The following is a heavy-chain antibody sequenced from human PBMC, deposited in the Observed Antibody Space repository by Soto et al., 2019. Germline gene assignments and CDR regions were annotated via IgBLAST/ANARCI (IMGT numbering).Heavy chain of an antibody. CDR3: ARDLDDFPSDPR. D-gene: IGHD3-3*01. Sequence: GGSLRLSCAASGFTFSSYAMSWVRQAPGKGLEWVALISYDGSNRYYADSVKGRFTISRDNSKNTLYLQMNSLRAEDTAVYYCARDLDDFPSDPRWGQGTLVTVSS. V-gene: IGHV3-30-3*01. CDR1: GFTFSSYA. J-gene: IGHJ4*02. CDR2: ISYDGSNR.